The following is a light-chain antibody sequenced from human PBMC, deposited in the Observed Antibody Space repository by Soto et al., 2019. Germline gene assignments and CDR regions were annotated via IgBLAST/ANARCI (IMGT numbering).Light chain of an antibody. J-gene: IGLJ1*01. CDR2: DVS. CDR1: SSDVGGYNF. Sequence: QSALTQPRSVSGSPGQSVTISCTGTSSDVGGYNFVSWYQQHPGKAPKLMIYDVSKRPSGVPDRFSGSKSANTASLTISGLQAEEEADSYCCSYAGSYTWVFGPGTKLTVL. V-gene: IGLV2-11*01. CDR3: CSYAGSYTWV.